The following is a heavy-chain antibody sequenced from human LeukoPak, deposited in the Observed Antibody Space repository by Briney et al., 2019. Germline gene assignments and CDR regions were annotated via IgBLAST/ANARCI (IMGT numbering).Heavy chain of an antibody. CDR3: AKSTGYSYGLED. Sequence: GGSLRLSCAASGFTFSSYAMSWVRQAPGKGLEWVSAISGSGGSAYYADSVKGRFTISRDNSKNTLYLQMNSLRAEDTAVYYCAKSTGYSYGLEDWGQGTLVTVSS. D-gene: IGHD5-18*01. CDR1: GFTFSSYA. V-gene: IGHV3-23*01. CDR2: ISGSGGSA. J-gene: IGHJ4*02.